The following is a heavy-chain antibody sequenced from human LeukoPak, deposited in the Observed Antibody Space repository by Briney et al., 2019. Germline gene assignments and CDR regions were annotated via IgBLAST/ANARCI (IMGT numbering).Heavy chain of an antibody. J-gene: IGHJ4*02. V-gene: IGHV3-30*18. D-gene: IGHD6-6*01. CDR1: GFTFSSYV. Sequence: PGRSLRHSCAASGFTFSSYVMRWVRQAPGKGLEWVAVIPYDGSNKYYADSVKGRFTISRDNSKNTLYLQMNSLRAEDTAVYYCAKGGSSSSYYFDYWGQGTLVTVSS. CDR3: AKGGSSSSYYFDY. CDR2: IPYDGSNK.